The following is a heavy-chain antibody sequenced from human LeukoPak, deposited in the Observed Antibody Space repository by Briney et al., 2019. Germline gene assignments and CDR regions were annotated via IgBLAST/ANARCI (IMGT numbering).Heavy chain of an antibody. Sequence: ASVKVSFKASVYTFTICGICWVRQAHPQGLEWMGWMNAYNSNTNYAHKLQGRLTMTTDTSTNTAYIQRRSLGSDETAVSYSSRDLVGATYLHYRRQGALVGVPS. V-gene: IGHV1-18*01. J-gene: IGHJ4*02. D-gene: IGHD1-26*01. CDR3: SRDLVGATYLHY. CDR2: MNAYNSNT. CDR1: VYTFTICG.